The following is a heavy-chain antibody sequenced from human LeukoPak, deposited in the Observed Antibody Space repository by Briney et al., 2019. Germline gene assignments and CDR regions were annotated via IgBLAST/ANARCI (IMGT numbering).Heavy chain of an antibody. CDR1: GFTFSSYS. D-gene: IGHD6-13*01. Sequence: PGGSLRLSCAASGFTFSSYSMNWVRQAPGKGLERVSSISSSSSYIYYADSVKGRFTISRDNAKNSLYLQMNSLRAEDTAVYYCARGYSSSWHHYYYYMDVWGKGTTVTVSS. CDR3: ARGYSSSWHHYYYYMDV. V-gene: IGHV3-21*01. CDR2: ISSSSSYI. J-gene: IGHJ6*03.